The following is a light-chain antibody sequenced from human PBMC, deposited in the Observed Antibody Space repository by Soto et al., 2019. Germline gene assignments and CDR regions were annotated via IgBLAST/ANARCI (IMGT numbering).Light chain of an antibody. Sequence: EIVMTQSPATLSGSPGERATLSCRASQSVSSNFAWHQQKPCQAPRLLIYGASTRAPDIPGRFSGSGSGTEFTLTSSSLQPEDFAVYYYQQYNNWPLFTFGRGTNVDIK. CDR3: QQYNNWPLFT. CDR1: QSVSSN. J-gene: IGKJ3*01. V-gene: IGKV3-15*01. CDR2: GAS.